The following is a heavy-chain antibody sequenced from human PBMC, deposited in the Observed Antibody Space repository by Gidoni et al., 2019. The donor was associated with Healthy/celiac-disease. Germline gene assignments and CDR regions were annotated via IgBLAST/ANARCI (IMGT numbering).Heavy chain of an antibody. CDR3: AKSGNERRRIDLYYFDY. CDR1: GFTFNNYA. CDR2: ISGSGGST. J-gene: IGHJ4*02. Sequence: EVQLLESGGGLVQPGGSLRLSCAASGFTFNNYAMSWVRQAPGKGLEWVSAISGSGGSTYFADSVKGRFTISRDNSKNTFYVQMNSLRAEDTAVYYCAKSGNERRRIDLYYFDYWGQGTLVTVSS. D-gene: IGHD2-8*01. V-gene: IGHV3-23*01.